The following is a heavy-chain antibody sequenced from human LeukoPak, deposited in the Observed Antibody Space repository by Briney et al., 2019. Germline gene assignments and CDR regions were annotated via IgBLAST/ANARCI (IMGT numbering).Heavy chain of an antibody. CDR2: ISYDGSNK. D-gene: IGHD6-6*01. CDR1: GFTFSSYA. Sequence: GRSLRLSCAASGFTFSSYAMHWVCQAPGKGLEWVAVISYDGSNKYYADSVKGRFTISRDNSKNTLFLQLNSLRTEDTAVYYCARESSSSYPVAYYFDYWGQGTLVTVSS. V-gene: IGHV3-30*04. J-gene: IGHJ4*02. CDR3: ARESSSSYPVAYYFDY.